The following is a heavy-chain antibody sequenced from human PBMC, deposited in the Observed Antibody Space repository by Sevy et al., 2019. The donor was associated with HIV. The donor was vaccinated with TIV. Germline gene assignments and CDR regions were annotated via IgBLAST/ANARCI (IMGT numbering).Heavy chain of an antibody. CDR2: IYSGGST. CDR3: ARVRTVAGTYGMDV. J-gene: IGHJ6*02. D-gene: IGHD2-15*01. Sequence: GGSLRLSCAASGFTVSSNYMSWVRQGPGKGLEWVSVIYSGGSTYYADSVKGRFTVSRDISNNTLYLQMNSLTADDTAVYSCARVRTVAGTYGMDVWGQGTTVTVSS. CDR1: GFTVSSNY. V-gene: IGHV3-53*01.